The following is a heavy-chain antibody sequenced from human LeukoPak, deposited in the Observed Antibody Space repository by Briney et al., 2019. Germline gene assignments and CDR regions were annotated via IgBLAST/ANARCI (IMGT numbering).Heavy chain of an antibody. CDR1: GFTFSSYA. CDR2: ISSDGSST. D-gene: IGHD2-2*01. V-gene: IGHV3-74*01. J-gene: IGHJ4*02. CDR3: ARPYCSGTSCYAYFDS. Sequence: GGSLRLSCAASGFTFSSYAMSWVRQAPGKGLEWVSRISSDGSSTTYADSVKGRFTISRDNAKNTLYLQMNSLTAEDTAVYHCARPYCSGTSCYAYFDSWGRGTLVTVSS.